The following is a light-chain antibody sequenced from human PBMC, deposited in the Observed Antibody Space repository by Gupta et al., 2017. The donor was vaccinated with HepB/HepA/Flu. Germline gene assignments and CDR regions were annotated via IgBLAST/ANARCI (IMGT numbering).Light chain of an antibody. J-gene: IGKJ1*01. CDR1: QSLLHSNGYNY. V-gene: IGKV2-28*01. CDR2: SGS. CDR3: MQALQTPRT. Sequence: DIVMTQSPLSLPVTPGEPASISCRSSQSLLHSNGYNYLDWYLQKPGQSPQLLIYSGSNRASGVPDRFSDSGSGTDFTLKISRVEAEDVGVYYCMQALQTPRTFGQGTKVEIK.